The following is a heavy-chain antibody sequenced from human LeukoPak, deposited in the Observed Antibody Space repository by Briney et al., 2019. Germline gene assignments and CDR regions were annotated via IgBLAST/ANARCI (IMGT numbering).Heavy chain of an antibody. CDR3: AKERGSREPFDY. J-gene: IGHJ4*02. V-gene: IGHV3-23*01. Sequence: PXGSVRLSCAAGGFTFSNYGRSWEGQGPGKGGEFVLALSSSGGNTEYTDSGKGRFTMSRDNTKNNMYLKIHRQRAEDTALYYCAKERGSREPFDYWGQGPLVTVSS. D-gene: IGHD5-12*01. CDR1: GFTFSNYG. CDR2: LSSSGGNT.